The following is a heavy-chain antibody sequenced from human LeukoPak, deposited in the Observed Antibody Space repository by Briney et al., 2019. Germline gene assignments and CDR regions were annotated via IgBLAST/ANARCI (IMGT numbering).Heavy chain of an antibody. CDR3: ARDFAPCGGDCYPSFDY. Sequence: GGSLRLSCAASGFTFDDYGMSWVRQAPGKGLEWVSGINWNGGSTGYADSVKGRFTISRDNAKNSLYLQMNSLRAEDTALYYCARDFAPCGGDCYPSFDYWGQGTLVTVPS. D-gene: IGHD2-21*01. V-gene: IGHV3-20*04. CDR2: INWNGGST. J-gene: IGHJ4*02. CDR1: GFTFDDYG.